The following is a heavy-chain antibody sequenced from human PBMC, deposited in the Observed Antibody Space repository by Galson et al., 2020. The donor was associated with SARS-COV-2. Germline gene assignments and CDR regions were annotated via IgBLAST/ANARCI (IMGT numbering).Heavy chain of an antibody. CDR1: GYSISSGYY. V-gene: IGHV4-38-2*01. CDR2: IYHSGST. CDR3: AGSGIAVAGVFDY. Sequence: PSETLSLTCAVSGYSISSGYYWGWIRQPPGKGLEWIGSIYHSGSTYYNPSLKSRVTISVDTSKNQFSLKLSSVTAADTAVYYCAGSGIAVAGVFDYWGQGTLVTVSS. D-gene: IGHD6-19*01. J-gene: IGHJ4*02.